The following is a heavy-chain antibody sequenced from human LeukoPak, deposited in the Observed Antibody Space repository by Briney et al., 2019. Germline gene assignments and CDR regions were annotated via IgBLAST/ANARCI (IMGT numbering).Heavy chain of an antibody. CDR3: ARWDTSSSGRFDY. V-gene: IGHV4-59*01. J-gene: IGHJ4*02. CDR2: IYYTGST. CDR1: GGSMSSYY. Sequence: SETLSLTCTVSGGSMSSYYWSWIRQPPGEGLEGIGYIYYTGSTDYNPSLKSRVTISVDTSKNQFSLKLSSVTAADTALYYCARWDTSSSGRFDYWGQGTLVSVSS. D-gene: IGHD5-18*01.